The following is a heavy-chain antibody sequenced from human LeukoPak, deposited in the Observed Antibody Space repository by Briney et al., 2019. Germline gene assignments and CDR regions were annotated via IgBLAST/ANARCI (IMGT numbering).Heavy chain of an antibody. CDR1: GYTFTDYY. CDR3: ARANFLYCSSTSCLFDY. CDR2: INPNSGGT. Sequence: ASVKVSCKASGYTFTDYYMHWVRLAPGQGLEWMGWINPNSGGTNYVQKFQGWVTMTRDTSINTAYMELSRLTSDDTAVYYCARANFLYCSSTSCLFDYWGLGTLVTVSS. V-gene: IGHV1-2*04. D-gene: IGHD2-2*01. J-gene: IGHJ4*02.